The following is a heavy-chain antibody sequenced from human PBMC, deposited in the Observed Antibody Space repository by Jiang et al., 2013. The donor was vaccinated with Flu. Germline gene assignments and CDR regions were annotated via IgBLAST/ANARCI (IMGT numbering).Heavy chain of an antibody. CDR3: ARRHCSSVSCYDVIDS. D-gene: IGHD2-2*01. V-gene: IGHV7-4-1*02. CDR2: INPNTGNP. Sequence: QSGSELKKPGASVKISCKTSGYTFTTYAMNWVRQAPGQGLEWMGWINPNTGNPTYAQGFTGRFAFSLDTSVSTAYLQISSLRTEDTAVYYCARRHCSSVSCYDVIDSWGQGTLVTVSS. J-gene: IGHJ4*02. CDR1: GYTFTTYA.